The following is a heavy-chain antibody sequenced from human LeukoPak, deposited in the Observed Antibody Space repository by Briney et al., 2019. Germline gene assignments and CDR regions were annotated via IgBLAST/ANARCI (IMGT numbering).Heavy chain of an antibody. CDR3: ARDSYYSSDY. V-gene: IGHV3-53*01. CDR2: IYSGGST. Sequence: GGSLRLSCAASGFTVSSNYMSWVRQAPGKGLEWVSVIYSGGSTYYADSVKGRFTISRDNAKNSLYLQMNSLRAEDTAVYYCARDSYYSSDYWGQGTLVTVSS. J-gene: IGHJ4*02. CDR1: GFTVSSNY. D-gene: IGHD3-22*01.